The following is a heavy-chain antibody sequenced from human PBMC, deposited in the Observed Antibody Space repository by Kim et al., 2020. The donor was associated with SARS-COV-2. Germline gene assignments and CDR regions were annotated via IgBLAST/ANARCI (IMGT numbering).Heavy chain of an antibody. CDR3: ALQPYRYHTRSFSSPFDH. CDR2: IFYSGTT. Sequence: SETLSLTCTVSGGSIDYSNYYWGWIRQPPGKGLEWIGTIFYSGTTYDNPSLRSRITMTVDTSKHQFSLKLRSVTAADTAVYYCALQPYRYHTRSFSSPFDHWGQAALVTVSS. CDR1: GGSIDYSNYY. D-gene: IGHD3-3*01. V-gene: IGHV4-39*01. J-gene: IGHJ4*02.